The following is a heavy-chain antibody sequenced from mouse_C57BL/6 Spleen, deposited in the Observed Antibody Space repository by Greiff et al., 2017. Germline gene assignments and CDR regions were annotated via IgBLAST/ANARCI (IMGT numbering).Heavy chain of an antibody. J-gene: IGHJ3*01. D-gene: IGHD2-4*01. CDR2: ISTYYGDA. Sequence: QVQLQQSGPELVRPGVSVKISCKGSCYTFTDYAMHWVKQSHAKSLEWIGVISTYYGDASYNQKFKDKATMTVDKSSSTAYMELARLTSEDSAVYYCASWDYDGFAYWGQGTLVTVSA. V-gene: IGHV1-67*01. CDR3: ASWDYDGFAY. CDR1: CYTFTDYA.